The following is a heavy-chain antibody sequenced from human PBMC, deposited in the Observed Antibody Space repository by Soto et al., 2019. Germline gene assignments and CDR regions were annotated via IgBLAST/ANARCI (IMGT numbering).Heavy chain of an antibody. J-gene: IGHJ5*02. CDR1: GFTFSSYA. Sequence: GGSLRLSCAASGFTFSSYAMIWVRQAPGKGLEWVSAISGSGGSTYYADSVKGRFTISRDNSKNTLYLQMNSLRAEDTAVYYCAKDRRGNYYDSSGYYSENDPWGQGTLVTVSS. CDR3: AKDRRGNYYDSSGYYSENDP. D-gene: IGHD3-22*01. V-gene: IGHV3-23*01. CDR2: ISGSGGST.